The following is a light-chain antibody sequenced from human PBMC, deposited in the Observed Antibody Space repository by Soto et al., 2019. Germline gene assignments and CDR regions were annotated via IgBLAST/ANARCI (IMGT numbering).Light chain of an antibody. V-gene: IGKV3-15*01. CDR3: QQYNTLNT. CDR1: QNVNSN. Sequence: EIAMTQSPATLSVSPGQRATLSCRASQNVNSNLDWYQQKTGHAPSLLMYNVSTRAAGFPARFSGSGSGTEFTLTISSLQSEDSAIYYCQQYNTLNTFGQGTKLEIK. CDR2: NVS. J-gene: IGKJ2*01.